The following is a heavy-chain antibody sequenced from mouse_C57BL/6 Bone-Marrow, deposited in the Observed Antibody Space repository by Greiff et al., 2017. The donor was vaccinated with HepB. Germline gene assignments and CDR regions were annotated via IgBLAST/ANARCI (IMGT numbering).Heavy chain of an antibody. D-gene: IGHD1-1*01. V-gene: IGHV1-26*01. J-gene: IGHJ1*03. CDR1: GYTFTDYY. CDR3: AYCPPATTVVATYWYFDV. Sequence: EVQLQQSGPELVKPGASVKISCKASGYTFTDYYMNWVKQSHGKSLEWIGDINPNNGGTSYNHKFKGKATLTVDKSSSTAYMELRSLTSEDSAVYYCAYCPPATTVVATYWYFDVWGTGTTVTVSS. CDR2: INPNNGGT.